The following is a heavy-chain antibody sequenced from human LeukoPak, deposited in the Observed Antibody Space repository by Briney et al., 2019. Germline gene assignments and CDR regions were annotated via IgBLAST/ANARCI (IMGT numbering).Heavy chain of an antibody. CDR2: INAANGNT. Sequence: ASVKVSCKTSGFTFTTYTMHRVRQVPGQRLEWMGWINAANGNTQYSQKFQGRVTITRDTSASTAYMELSSLRSEDTAVYYCARGAPIRVAVAATFDPWGQGTLVTVPS. D-gene: IGHD6-19*01. V-gene: IGHV1-3*01. CDR3: ARGAPIRVAVAATFDP. J-gene: IGHJ5*02. CDR1: GFTFTTYT.